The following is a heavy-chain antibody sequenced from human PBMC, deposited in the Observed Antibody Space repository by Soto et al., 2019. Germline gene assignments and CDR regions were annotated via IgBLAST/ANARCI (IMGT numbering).Heavy chain of an antibody. Sequence: EVQLVESGGGLVQPGGSLRLSCAASGFIFRNFWMNWVRQAPGKGLEYVAHMNEDGRAKFYADSVKGRFTISRDNTKNSLYLQMNSLTVEDTAVYYCARDPGGYDIWGQGTLVTVSS. J-gene: IGHJ1*01. V-gene: IGHV3-7*01. CDR1: GFIFRNFW. CDR3: ARDPGGYDI. CDR2: MNEDGRAK. D-gene: IGHD6-13*01.